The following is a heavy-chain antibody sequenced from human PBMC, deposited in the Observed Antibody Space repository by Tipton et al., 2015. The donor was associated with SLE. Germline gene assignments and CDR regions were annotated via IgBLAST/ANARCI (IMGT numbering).Heavy chain of an antibody. CDR2: IRFDGSKI. D-gene: IGHD2-2*01. CDR1: GFSFSDYG. J-gene: IGHJ3*02. V-gene: IGHV3-30*02. Sequence: SLRLSCAASGFSFSDYGLHWVRQAPGKGLEWVAFIRFDGSKIYYADSVKGRFTISRDNSKNTLFLQMNSLRAEDTAVYYCAKDQGAGYCSSTSCYVAFDIWGQGTMVTVSS. CDR3: AKDQGAGYCSSTSCYVAFDI.